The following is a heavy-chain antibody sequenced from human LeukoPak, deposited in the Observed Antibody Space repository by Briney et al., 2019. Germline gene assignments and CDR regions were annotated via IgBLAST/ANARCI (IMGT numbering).Heavy chain of an antibody. D-gene: IGHD3-22*01. J-gene: IGHJ4*02. V-gene: IGHV3-23*01. CDR3: AKDWGPRTYYYDSSGYCDY. CDR1: GFTFSSYA. CDR2: ISGSGGST. Sequence: QTGGSLRLSCAASGFTFSSYAMSWVRQAPGKGLEWVSAISGSGGSTYYADSVKGRFTISRDNSKNTLYLQMNSLRAEDTAVYYCAKDWGPRTYYYDSSGYCDYWGQGTLVTVSS.